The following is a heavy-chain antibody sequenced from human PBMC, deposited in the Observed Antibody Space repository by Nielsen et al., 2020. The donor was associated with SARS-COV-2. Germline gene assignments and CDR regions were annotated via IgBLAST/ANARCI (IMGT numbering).Heavy chain of an antibody. Sequence: SETLSLTCAVSGFSISSCGYSWSWIRQPPGKGLEWIGYIYHSGRTYYNPSLKSRVTISVDRSKNQFSLKLSSVTAADTAVYYCARGGRIKFGGADDALDIWGQGTMVTVSS. CDR2: IYHSGRT. V-gene: IGHV4-30-2*01. J-gene: IGHJ3*02. CDR1: GFSISSCGYS. CDR3: ARGGRIKFGGADDALDI. D-gene: IGHD3-16*01.